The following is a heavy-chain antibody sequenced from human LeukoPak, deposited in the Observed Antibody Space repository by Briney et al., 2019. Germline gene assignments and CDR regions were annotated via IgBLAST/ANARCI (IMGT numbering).Heavy chain of an antibody. CDR1: EFTFSNFG. J-gene: IGHJ4*02. Sequence: GGSLRLSCAASEFTFSNFGMHWVRQAPGKGLEWVAFIQSGRSAQHYADSVKGRFTISRDNSKNTLFLQMNSLRVEDTAVYYCAKDQSSFCSRSSCYALHYWGQGTLVTVSS. V-gene: IGHV3-30*02. D-gene: IGHD2-2*01. CDR3: AKDQSSFCSRSSCYALHY. CDR2: IQSGRSAQ.